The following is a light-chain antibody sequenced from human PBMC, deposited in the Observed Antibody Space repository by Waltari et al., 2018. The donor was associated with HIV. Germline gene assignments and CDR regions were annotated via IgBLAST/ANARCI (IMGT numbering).Light chain of an antibody. V-gene: IGLV3-1*01. Sequence: SYELTQPPPLPVSPVQTARTTCSGDHLGAKYARWYQQKPGQSPVLVIYEDSKRPSGIPERFSGSNSWNTATLTISGTQAMDEADYYCQAWDSSTAGVFGGGTKLTVL. CDR3: QAWDSSTAGV. CDR2: EDS. CDR1: HLGAKY. J-gene: IGLJ2*01.